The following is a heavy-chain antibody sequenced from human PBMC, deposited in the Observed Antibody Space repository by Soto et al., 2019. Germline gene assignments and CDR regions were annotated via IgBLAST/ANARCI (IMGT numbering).Heavy chain of an antibody. CDR3: ARSYDFWSGYDYGMDV. Sequence: ASVKVSCKASGYTFTSYYMHWVRQAPGQGLEWMGIINPSGGSTSYAQKFQGRVTMTRNTSISTAYMELSSLRSEDTAVYYCARSYDFWSGYDYGMDVWGQGTTVTVSS. D-gene: IGHD3-3*01. CDR1: GYTFTSYY. J-gene: IGHJ6*02. V-gene: IGHV1-46*01. CDR2: INPSGGST.